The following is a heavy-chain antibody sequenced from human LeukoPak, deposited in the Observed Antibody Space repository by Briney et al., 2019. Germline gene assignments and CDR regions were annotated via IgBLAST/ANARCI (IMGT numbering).Heavy chain of an antibody. V-gene: IGHV3-53*01. CDR2: IYSGGTT. J-gene: IGHJ3*02. Sequence: GGSLRLSCAASGFTVSSNYINWVRQAPGGGLEWVSLIYSGGTTYYADSVKGRFTISRDNSKNTVHLQMNNLRAEDTAMYFCARRLYIVRGAFDIWGQGTMVTVSS. CDR1: GFTVSSNY. CDR3: ARRLYIVRGAFDI. D-gene: IGHD2/OR15-2a*01.